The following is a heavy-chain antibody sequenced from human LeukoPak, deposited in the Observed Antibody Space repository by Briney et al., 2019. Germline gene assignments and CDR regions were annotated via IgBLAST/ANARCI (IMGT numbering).Heavy chain of an antibody. Sequence: ASVKVSCKASGYTFTSYGISWVRQAPGQGLEWMGWIGAYNGNTNYAQKLQGRVTMTTDTSTSTAYMELRSLRSDDTAVYYCARHRTPDADCSSTSCYRSGAGRWFDPWGQGTLVTVSS. V-gene: IGHV1-18*04. CDR2: IGAYNGNT. CDR1: GYTFTSYG. CDR3: ARHRTPDADCSSTSCYRSGAGRWFDP. J-gene: IGHJ5*02. D-gene: IGHD2-2*02.